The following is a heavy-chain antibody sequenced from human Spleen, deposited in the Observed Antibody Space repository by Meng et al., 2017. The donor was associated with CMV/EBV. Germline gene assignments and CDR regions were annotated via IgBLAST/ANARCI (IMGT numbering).Heavy chain of an antibody. Sequence: GESLKISCAASGSTFSDYWMSWVRQAPGKGLEWVSYITSSSSTIYYAHSVKGRFTISRDNAKNSLYLQMNSLRAEDTAVYYCARDSRPWAMVVTAADYWGQGTLVTVSS. V-gene: IGHV3-48*04. CDR1: GSTFSDYW. J-gene: IGHJ4*02. CDR2: ITSSSSTI. CDR3: ARDSRPWAMVVTAADY. D-gene: IGHD4-23*01.